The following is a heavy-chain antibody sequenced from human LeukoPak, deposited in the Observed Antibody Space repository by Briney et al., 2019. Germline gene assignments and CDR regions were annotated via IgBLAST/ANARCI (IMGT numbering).Heavy chain of an antibody. CDR1: GFTFSSYE. J-gene: IGHJ6*03. V-gene: IGHV3-7*01. CDR2: IKQDGSEK. CDR3: ARAYYYYMDV. Sequence: PGGSLRLSCAASGFTFSSYETNWVRQAPGKGLEWVANIKQDGSEKYYVDSVKGRFTISRDNAKNSMYLQMNSLRAEDTAVYYCARAYYYYMDVWGKGTTVTVSS.